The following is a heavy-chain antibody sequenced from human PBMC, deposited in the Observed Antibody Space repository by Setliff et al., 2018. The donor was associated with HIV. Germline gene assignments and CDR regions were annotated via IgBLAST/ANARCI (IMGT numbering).Heavy chain of an antibody. CDR3: ARARRAGSGPKYFQH. CDR2: IYYSGST. J-gene: IGHJ1*01. Sequence: PSETLSLTCTVSSDSISSYFWSWIRQHPGKGLEWIGYIYYSGSTYYNPSLKSRVTMSVDKSKNQFSLRLSSVTAADTAVYYCARARRAGSGPKYFQHWGQGTLVTVSS. V-gene: IGHV4-59*12. CDR1: SDSISSYF. D-gene: IGHD2-15*01.